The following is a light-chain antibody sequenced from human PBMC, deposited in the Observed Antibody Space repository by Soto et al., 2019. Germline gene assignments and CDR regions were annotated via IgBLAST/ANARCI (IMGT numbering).Light chain of an antibody. CDR1: SSDVGGYTY. J-gene: IGLJ3*02. CDR3: CSYAGSYTWV. Sequence: QSVLTQPRSVSGSPGQSVTISCTGTSSDVGGYTYVSWCQQHPGKAPKLMIYDVSKRPSGVPDRFSGSKSGNTASLTISGLQAEDEADYYCCSYAGSYTWVFGGGTKVTVL. V-gene: IGLV2-11*01. CDR2: DVS.